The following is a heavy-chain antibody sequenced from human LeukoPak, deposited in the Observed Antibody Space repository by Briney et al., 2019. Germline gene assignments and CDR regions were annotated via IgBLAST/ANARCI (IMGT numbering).Heavy chain of an antibody. CDR2: INPNSGGT. D-gene: IGHD4-17*01. V-gene: IGHV1-2*04. CDR1: GYTFTGYY. J-gene: IGHJ4*02. CDR3: ARAYDYGDYAEYYFDY. Sequence: ASVKVSFKASGYTFTGYYMHWVRQAPGQGLEWMGWINPNSGGTNYAQKFQGWVTMTRDTSISTAYMELSRLRSDDTAVYYCARAYDYGDYAEYYFDYWGQGTLVTVSS.